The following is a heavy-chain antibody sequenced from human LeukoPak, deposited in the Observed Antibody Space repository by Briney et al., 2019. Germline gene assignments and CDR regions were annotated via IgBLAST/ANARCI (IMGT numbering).Heavy chain of an antibody. CDR1: GFTFSSYG. D-gene: IGHD6-13*01. CDR2: ISYDGSNK. CDR3: AKRLYSSSWYGDYYYGMDV. J-gene: IGHJ6*02. Sequence: PPGRSLRLSCAASGFTFSSYGMHSVRQAPGKGLEWVAVISYDGSNKYYADSVKGRFTISRDNSKNTLYLQMNSLRAEDTAVYYCAKRLYSSSWYGDYYYGMDVWGQGTTVTVSS. V-gene: IGHV3-30*18.